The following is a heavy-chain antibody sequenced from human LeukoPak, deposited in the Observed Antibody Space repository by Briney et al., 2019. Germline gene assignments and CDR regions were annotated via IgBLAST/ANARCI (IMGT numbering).Heavy chain of an antibody. V-gene: IGHV1-2*02. CDR3: ARSWYYYDSSGYYYAGIRWFDP. D-gene: IGHD3-22*01. CDR2: INPNSGGT. Sequence: GASVKVSCKASGYTFTGYYMHWVRQAPGQGLEWMGWINPNSGGTNYAQKFQGRVTMTRDTSISTAYMELSRLRSDDTAVYYCARSWYYYDSSGYYYAGIRWFDPWGQGTLVTVSS. CDR1: GYTFTGYY. J-gene: IGHJ5*02.